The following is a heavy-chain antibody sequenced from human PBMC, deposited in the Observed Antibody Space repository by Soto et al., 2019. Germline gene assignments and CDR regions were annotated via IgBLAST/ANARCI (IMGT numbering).Heavy chain of an antibody. J-gene: IGHJ6*02. Sequence: ASVQVSCKASGYTFTGYYMHWVRQAPGQGLEWMGWINPNSGGTNYAQKFQGRVTMTRDTSISTAYMELSRLRSDDTAVYYCARDVSSRLNTYGMDVCGQGTTVTVSS. CDR2: INPNSGGT. V-gene: IGHV1-2*02. CDR1: GYTFTGYY. D-gene: IGHD6-13*01. CDR3: ARDVSSRLNTYGMDV.